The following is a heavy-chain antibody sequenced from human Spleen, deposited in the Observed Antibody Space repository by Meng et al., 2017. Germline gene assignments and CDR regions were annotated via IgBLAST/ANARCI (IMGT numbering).Heavy chain of an antibody. V-gene: IGHV3-43D*04. CDR1: GFAFDYYT. Sequence: SLRLSCAASGFAFDYYTMHWVRQAPGKGLEWVSLINWDGSITYYADSVKGRFTISRDNSKTSLYLQLNSLRAEDTALYYCAKDRGYYDRRGMDVWGHGTTVTVSS. D-gene: IGHD3-22*01. J-gene: IGHJ6*02. CDR2: INWDGSIT. CDR3: AKDRGYYDRRGMDV.